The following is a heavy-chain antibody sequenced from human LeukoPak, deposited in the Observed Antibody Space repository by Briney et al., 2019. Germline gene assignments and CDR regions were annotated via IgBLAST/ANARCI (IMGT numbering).Heavy chain of an antibody. J-gene: IGHJ5*02. CDR1: GGSISSSSYY. Sequence: SETLSLTCTVSGGSISSSSYYWGWIRQPPGKGLEWIGSIYYSGSTYYNPSLKSRVTISVDTSKNQFSLKLSSVTAADTAVYYCAGLVVVTAAHNWFDPWGQGTLVTVSS. V-gene: IGHV4-39*07. CDR3: AGLVVVTAAHNWFDP. CDR2: IYYSGST. D-gene: IGHD2-21*02.